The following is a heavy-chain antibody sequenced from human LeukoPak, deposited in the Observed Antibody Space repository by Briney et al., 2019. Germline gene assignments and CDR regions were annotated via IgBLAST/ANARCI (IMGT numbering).Heavy chain of an antibody. J-gene: IGHJ5*02. CDR3: ATFYGSGSSNWFDP. Sequence: SETLSLTCTVAGGSISSYYWSWIRQPPGKGLEWIGYIYYSGSTNYNPSLKSRVTISVDTSKNQFPLKLSSVTAADTAVYYCATFYGSGSSNWFDPWGQGTLVTVSS. CDR1: GGSISSYY. V-gene: IGHV4-59*01. D-gene: IGHD3-10*01. CDR2: IYYSGST.